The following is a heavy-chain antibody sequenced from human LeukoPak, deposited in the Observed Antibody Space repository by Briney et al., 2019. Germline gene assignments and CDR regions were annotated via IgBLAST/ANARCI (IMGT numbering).Heavy chain of an antibody. V-gene: IGHV3-23*01. Sequence: GGSLRLSCAASGFTFNNYAMSWVRQAPGKGLEWVSAISGSGGSTYYADSVKGRFTISRGNSKNTLYLQMNSLRAEDTAVYYCAKQSSGWFDYWGQGTLVTVSS. J-gene: IGHJ4*02. D-gene: IGHD6-19*01. CDR2: ISGSGGST. CDR1: GFTFNNYA. CDR3: AKQSSGWFDY.